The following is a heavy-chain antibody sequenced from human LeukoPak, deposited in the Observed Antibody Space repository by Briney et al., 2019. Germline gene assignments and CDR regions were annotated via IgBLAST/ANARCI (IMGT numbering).Heavy chain of an antibody. Sequence: SETLSLTCAVYGGSFSGYYWSWIRQPPGKGLEWIGEINHSGSTNYNPSLKSRVTISVDTSKNQFSLKLSSVTAADTAVYYCARGGGLEPAFDIWGQGTMVTVSS. D-gene: IGHD1-14*01. CDR2: INHSGST. CDR3: ARGGGLEPAFDI. V-gene: IGHV4-34*01. J-gene: IGHJ3*02. CDR1: GGSFSGYY.